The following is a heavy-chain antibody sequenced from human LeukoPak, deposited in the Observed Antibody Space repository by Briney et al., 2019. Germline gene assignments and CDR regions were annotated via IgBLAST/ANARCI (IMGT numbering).Heavy chain of an antibody. CDR2: IYPGDSET. Sequence: GESLKISCKGSGYSFTNYWVAWVRQMPGKGLEWMGIIYPGDSETRYSPSFQGQVTISADKSISTAYLQWSSLKASDTAMYYCARHAYNGRETYKFDNWGQGTLVTVSS. D-gene: IGHD3-16*01. V-gene: IGHV5-51*01. J-gene: IGHJ4*02. CDR3: ARHAYNGRETYKFDN. CDR1: GYSFTNYW.